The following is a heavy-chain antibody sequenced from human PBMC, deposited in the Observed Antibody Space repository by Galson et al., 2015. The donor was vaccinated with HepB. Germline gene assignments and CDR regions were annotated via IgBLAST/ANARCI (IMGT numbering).Heavy chain of an antibody. J-gene: IGHJ5*02. D-gene: IGHD3-22*01. CDR1: GFTLTSYT. CDR3: ARADYDDSAGYYMGSYNWFDP. V-gene: IGHV1-3*01. CDR2: INGGTGNT. Sequence: SVKVSCKASGFTLTSYTIHWVRQVAGQRLEWMGWINGGTGNTKYSQKFQDRVTMTRDTSASTAYMELSGLRYEDTAVYYCARADYDDSAGYYMGSYNWFDPWGQGTLVTVSS.